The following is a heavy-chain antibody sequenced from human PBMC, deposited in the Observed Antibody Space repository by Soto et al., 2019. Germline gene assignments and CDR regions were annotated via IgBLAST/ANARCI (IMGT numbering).Heavy chain of an antibody. Sequence: SETLSLTCAVSGHSISSGYYWGWIRQPPGKGLEWIGSFYHSGSTYYNPSLKSRVTISVDTSKNQFSLKLSSVTAADTAVYYCARGEYYGSGNYFDYWGQGTLVTVSS. CDR3: ARGEYYGSGNYFDY. V-gene: IGHV4-38-2*01. CDR2: FYHSGST. J-gene: IGHJ4*02. D-gene: IGHD3-10*01. CDR1: GHSISSGYY.